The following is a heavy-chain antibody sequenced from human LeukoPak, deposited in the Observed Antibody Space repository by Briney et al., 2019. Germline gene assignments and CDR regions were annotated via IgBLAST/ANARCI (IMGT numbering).Heavy chain of an antibody. CDR3: AREGGSSGYYSHGPYFDY. J-gene: IGHJ4*02. D-gene: IGHD3-22*01. Sequence: ASVKVSCKASGYTFTSYAMHWVRQAPGQRLEWMGWINAGNGNTKYSQKFQGRVTITRDTPASTAYMELSSLRSEDTAVYYCAREGGSSGYYSHGPYFDYWGQGTLVTVSS. V-gene: IGHV1-3*01. CDR2: INAGNGNT. CDR1: GYTFTSYA.